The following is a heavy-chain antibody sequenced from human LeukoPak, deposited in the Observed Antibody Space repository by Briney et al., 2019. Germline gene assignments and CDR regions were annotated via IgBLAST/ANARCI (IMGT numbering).Heavy chain of an antibody. Sequence: SETLSLTCTVSGYSISSGYYWGWIRQPPGKGLEWIGSIYHSGSTYYNPSLKSRVTISVDTSKNQFSLKLSSVTAADTAVYYCARVRDYYDSSGYYCNWFDPWGQGTLVTVSS. D-gene: IGHD3-22*01. V-gene: IGHV4-38-2*02. CDR3: ARVRDYYDSSGYYCNWFDP. J-gene: IGHJ5*02. CDR1: GYSISSGYY. CDR2: IYHSGST.